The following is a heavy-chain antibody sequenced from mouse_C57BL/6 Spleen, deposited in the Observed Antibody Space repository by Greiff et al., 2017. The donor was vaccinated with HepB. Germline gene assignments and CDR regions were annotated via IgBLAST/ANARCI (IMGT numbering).Heavy chain of an antibody. CDR1: GYAFSSSW. CDR2: IYPGVGDT. Sequence: QVQLKQSGPELVKPGASVKISCKASGYAFSSSWMNWVKQRPGKGLEWIGRIYPGVGDTNYNGKFKVKATLTADKSSSTAYMQLSSLTSEDSAVYFCAREAITTVVANYFDYWGQGTTLTVSS. D-gene: IGHD1-1*01. V-gene: IGHV1-82*01. CDR3: AREAITTVVANYFDY. J-gene: IGHJ2*01.